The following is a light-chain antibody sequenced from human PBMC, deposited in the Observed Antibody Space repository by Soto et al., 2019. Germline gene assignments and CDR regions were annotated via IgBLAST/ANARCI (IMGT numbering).Light chain of an antibody. CDR1: SSDVGGYNY. CDR3: SSYTTSSTYF. J-gene: IGLJ1*01. V-gene: IGLV2-14*01. Sequence: QSALTQPASVSGSPVQSITISCTGTSSDVGGYNYVSWYQQHPGKAPKLMIYEVSNRPSGVSYRFSGSKSGNTASLTISGLQAEDEADYYCSSYTTSSTYFFGTGTKLTVL. CDR2: EVS.